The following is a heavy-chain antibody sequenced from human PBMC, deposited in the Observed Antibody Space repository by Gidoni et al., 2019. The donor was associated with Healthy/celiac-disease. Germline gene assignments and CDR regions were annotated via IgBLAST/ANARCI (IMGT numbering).Heavy chain of an antibody. CDR3: ARVTLTTMTNYYYYYGMDV. CDR1: GGSISSGGYY. CDR2: IYYIGST. V-gene: IGHV4-31*03. Sequence: QMQLQESGPGLVKPSQTLSLTCTVSGGSISSGGYYWSWIRQHHGKGLEWIGSIYYIGSTYYHPSLTRRVTISVDTSKNQFSLKLSSVTAAYTAVYYCARVTLTTMTNYYYYYGMDVWGQGTTVTVSS. J-gene: IGHJ6*02. D-gene: IGHD4-17*01.